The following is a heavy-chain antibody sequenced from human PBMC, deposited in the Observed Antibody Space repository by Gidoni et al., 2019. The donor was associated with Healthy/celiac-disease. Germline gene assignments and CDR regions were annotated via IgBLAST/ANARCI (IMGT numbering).Heavy chain of an antibody. CDR3: ARASRVFGVMDV. J-gene: IGHJ6*02. D-gene: IGHD3-3*01. CDR1: GFPFSSYG. Sequence: QVQLVESGGGVVQPGRSLILSCAASGFPFSSYGMHWVRQAPGKGLEWVAVIWYDGSNKYYADSVKGRFTISRDNSKNTLYLQMNSLRAEDTAVYYCARASRVFGVMDVWGQGTTVTVSS. CDR2: IWYDGSNK. V-gene: IGHV3-33*01.